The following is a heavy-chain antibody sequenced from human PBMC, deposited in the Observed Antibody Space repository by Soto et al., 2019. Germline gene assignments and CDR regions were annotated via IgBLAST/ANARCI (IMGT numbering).Heavy chain of an antibody. J-gene: IGHJ4*02. V-gene: IGHV3-74*01. D-gene: IGHD2-2*01. CDR2: INADGTST. Sequence: GGSLRLACAASGFTFSNSWMHWVRQVSGKGLEWVSRINADGTSTSYADSVKGRFTISRDNAKNTLYLHVNSLRAEDTAVYYCVKVLARGVGVPRFYFDSWGQGALVTVSS. CDR3: VKVLARGVGVPRFYFDS. CDR1: GFTFSNSW.